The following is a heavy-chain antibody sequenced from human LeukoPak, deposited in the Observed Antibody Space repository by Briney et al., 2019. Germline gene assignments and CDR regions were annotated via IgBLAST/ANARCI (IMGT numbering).Heavy chain of an antibody. Sequence: SETLSLTCPVSGGSISSYYWSWIRQPPGKGLEWIGYIYYSGSTNYNPSLKSRVTISVDTSKNQFSLKLSSVTAADTAVYYCARVGSSSWSNYYYGMDVWGQGTTVTVSS. CDR2: IYYSGST. CDR1: GGSISSYY. V-gene: IGHV4-59*01. J-gene: IGHJ6*02. D-gene: IGHD6-13*01. CDR3: ARVGSSSWSNYYYGMDV.